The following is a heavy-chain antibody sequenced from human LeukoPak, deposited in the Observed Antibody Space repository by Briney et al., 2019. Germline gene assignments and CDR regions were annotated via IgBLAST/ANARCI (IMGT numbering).Heavy chain of an antibody. J-gene: IGHJ4*02. V-gene: IGHV4-59*01. CDR1: GGSISSYY. D-gene: IGHD6-19*01. CDR2: IYYSGST. Sequence: PSETLSLTCTVSGGSISSYYWSWIRRPPGKGLEWIGYIYYSGSTNYNPSLKSRVTISVDTSKNQFSLKLSSVTAADTAVYYCARDRGGSGWTFDYWGQGTLVTVSS. CDR3: ARDRGGSGWTFDY.